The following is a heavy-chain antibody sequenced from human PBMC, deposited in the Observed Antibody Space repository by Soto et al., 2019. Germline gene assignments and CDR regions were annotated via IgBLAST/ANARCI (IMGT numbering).Heavy chain of an antibody. V-gene: IGHV3-33*01. CDR1: GFTFSSYG. Sequence: QVQLVESGGGVVQPGRSLRLSCAASGFTFSSYGMHWVRQAPGKGLEWVAVIWYDGSNKYYADSVKGRFTISRDNSKNTLYLQMSSLRAEDTAVYYCARSHRYCSSTSCYDGWFDPWGQGTLVTVSS. CDR3: ARSHRYCSSTSCYDGWFDP. CDR2: IWYDGSNK. D-gene: IGHD2-2*01. J-gene: IGHJ5*02.